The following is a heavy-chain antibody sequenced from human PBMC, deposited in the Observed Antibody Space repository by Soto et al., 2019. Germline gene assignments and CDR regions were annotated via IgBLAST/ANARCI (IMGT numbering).Heavy chain of an antibody. CDR2: ISSSSSTI. Sequence: PGGSLRLSCAASGFTFSSYSMNWVRQAPGKGLEGVSYISSSSSTIYYADSVKGRFTISRDNAKNSLYLQMNSLRAEDTAVYYCAREARINYYDSSGSYWPFFDYWGQGT. D-gene: IGHD3-22*01. J-gene: IGHJ4*02. V-gene: IGHV3-48*01. CDR1: GFTFSSYS. CDR3: AREARINYYDSSGSYWPFFDY.